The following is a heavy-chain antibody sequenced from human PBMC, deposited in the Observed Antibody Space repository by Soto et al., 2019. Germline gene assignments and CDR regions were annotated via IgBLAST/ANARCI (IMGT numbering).Heavy chain of an antibody. CDR1: GFTFSSYW. CDR2: IKQDGSEK. J-gene: IGHJ3*02. Sequence: PGGSLRLSCAASGFTFSSYWMSWVRQAPGKGLEWVANIKQDGSEKYYVDSVKGRFTISRDNAKNSLYLQMNSLRAEDTAVYYCARGDDFWSGYYTDAFDIWGQGTMVTVSS. V-gene: IGHV3-7*01. CDR3: ARGDDFWSGYYTDAFDI. D-gene: IGHD3-3*01.